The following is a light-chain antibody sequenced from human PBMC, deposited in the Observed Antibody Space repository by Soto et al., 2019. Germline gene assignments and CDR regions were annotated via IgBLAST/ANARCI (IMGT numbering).Light chain of an antibody. CDR3: EQYNNWPPWT. CDR1: QSVNGN. J-gene: IGKJ1*01. CDR2: GAS. V-gene: IGKV3-15*01. Sequence: EIVMTQSPATLSVSPGERATLSCRASQSVNGNLAWYQQKPGQAPRLLIYGASTRATAIPARFSVSGSGTEFTLTISSLQSEDCAVYYCEQYNNWPPWTFGQGAKVEIK.